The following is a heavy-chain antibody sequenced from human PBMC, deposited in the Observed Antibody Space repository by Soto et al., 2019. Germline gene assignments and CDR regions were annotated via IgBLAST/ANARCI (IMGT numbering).Heavy chain of an antibody. CDR3: ASGVRYGYEVVDY. Sequence: ASVKVSCKASGYTFTSYAMHWVRQAPGQSLEWMGWINAGNGNTKYSQKFQGRVTITRDTSASTAYMELSSLRSEDTAVYYCASGVRYGYEVVDYWGQGTLVTVSS. V-gene: IGHV1-3*01. CDR2: INAGNGNT. J-gene: IGHJ4*02. D-gene: IGHD5-18*01. CDR1: GYTFTSYA.